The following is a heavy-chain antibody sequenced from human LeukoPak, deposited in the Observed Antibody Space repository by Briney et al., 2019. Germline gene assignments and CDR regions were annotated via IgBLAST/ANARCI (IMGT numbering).Heavy chain of an antibody. D-gene: IGHD3-10*01. Sequence: SQTLSLTCTVSGGSISSGDYYWSWIRQPPGNGLEWIGYIYYSGSTYYNPSLKSRVTISVDTSKNQFSLKLSSVTATDTAVYYCATYLWFGPPYYFDYWGQGTLVTVSS. V-gene: IGHV4-30-4*01. CDR3: ATYLWFGPPYYFDY. J-gene: IGHJ4*02. CDR2: IYYSGST. CDR1: GGSISSGDYY.